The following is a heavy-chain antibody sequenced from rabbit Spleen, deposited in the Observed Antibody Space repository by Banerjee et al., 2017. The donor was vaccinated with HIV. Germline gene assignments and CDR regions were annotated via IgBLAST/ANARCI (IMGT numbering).Heavy chain of an antibody. V-gene: IGHV1S45*01. CDR2: IDVVTGKA. CDR1: GLAFSTSYW. Sequence: LVESGGGLVQPEGSLTITCKASGLAFSTSYWICWVRQAPEKGLEWIACIDVVTGKAVYASWAKGRFSMSRTSSTTVTLQMTSLTAADTATYLCARDLVAVIGWNFSLWGPGTLVTVS. D-gene: IGHD1-1*01. CDR3: ARDLVAVIGWNFSL. J-gene: IGHJ4*01.